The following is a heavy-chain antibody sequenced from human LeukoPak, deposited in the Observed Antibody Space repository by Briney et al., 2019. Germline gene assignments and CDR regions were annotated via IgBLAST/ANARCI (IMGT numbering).Heavy chain of an antibody. Sequence: GGSLRLSCAASGFTFDDYAMHWVRQAPGKGLEWVSGISWNSGNIGYADSVKGRFTISRDNAKNSLYLQMNSLRAEDMALYYCARGGFSITMIVVVTPIDYWGQGALVTVSS. CDR3: ARGGFSITMIVVVTPIDY. V-gene: IGHV3-9*03. CDR1: GFTFDDYA. D-gene: IGHD3-22*01. J-gene: IGHJ4*02. CDR2: ISWNSGNI.